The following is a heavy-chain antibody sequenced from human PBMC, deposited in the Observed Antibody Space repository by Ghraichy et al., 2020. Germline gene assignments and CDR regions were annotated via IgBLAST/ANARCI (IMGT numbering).Heavy chain of an antibody. V-gene: IGHV1-2*02. CDR2: MNPNTGVT. CDR1: GYTFTDYY. D-gene: IGHD3-10*01. J-gene: IGHJ4*02. CDR3: ARGDEGNYGFMRGDY. Sequence: ASVKVSCKAFGYTFTDYYIHWVRQAPGQGLEWMGWMNPNTGVTHYSPKFQGRVTMTRDTSISTAYMELSRLRSDDTAVFHCARGDEGNYGFMRGDYWGQGTLVSVSS.